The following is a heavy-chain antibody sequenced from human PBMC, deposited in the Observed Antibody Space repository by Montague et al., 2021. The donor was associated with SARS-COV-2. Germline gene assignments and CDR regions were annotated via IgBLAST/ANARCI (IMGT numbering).Heavy chain of an antibody. Sequence: SETLSLTCTVSGGSISRYYWSWIRQPPGKGLEWIGYIYYSGSTNYNPSLKSRVTISVDTSKNQFSLKLSSVTAADTAVYYCARGGSYSSGWYGVDYYYGMDVWGQGTTVTVSS. V-gene: IGHV4-59*01. D-gene: IGHD6-19*01. J-gene: IGHJ6*02. CDR3: ARGGSYSSGWYGVDYYYGMDV. CDR2: IYYSGST. CDR1: GGSISRYY.